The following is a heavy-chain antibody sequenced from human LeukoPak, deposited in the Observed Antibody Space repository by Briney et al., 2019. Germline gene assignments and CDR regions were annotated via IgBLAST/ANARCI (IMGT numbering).Heavy chain of an antibody. J-gene: IGHJ4*02. CDR3: ARDATGDGEVEYYFDY. V-gene: IGHV3-33*01. CDR1: GFTFSSYG. D-gene: IGHD7-27*01. Sequence: GGSLRLSCAASGFTFSSYGMHWVRQAPGRGLEWVAVIWYDGSNKYYADSVKGRFTISRDNSKNTLYLQMNSLRAEDTAVYYCARDATGDGEVEYYFDYWGQGTQVTVSS. CDR2: IWYDGSNK.